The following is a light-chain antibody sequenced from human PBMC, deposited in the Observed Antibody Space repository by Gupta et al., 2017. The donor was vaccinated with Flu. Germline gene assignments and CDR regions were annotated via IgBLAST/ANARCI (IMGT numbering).Light chain of an antibody. J-gene: IGKJ3*01. CDR1: QSISSY. CDR3: QQSDSTPLA. Sequence: DIQMTQSPSSLSASVGDRVTITCRASQSISSYLNWYQQKPGKAPKLLIYAASSLQRGVPSRFSGSASGTDFTLTISMLQPEDFATYYCQQSDSTPLAFGPGTKVDIK. CDR2: AAS. V-gene: IGKV1-39*01.